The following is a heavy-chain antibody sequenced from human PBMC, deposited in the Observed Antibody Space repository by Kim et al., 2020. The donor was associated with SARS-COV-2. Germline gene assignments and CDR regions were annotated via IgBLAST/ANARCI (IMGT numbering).Heavy chain of an antibody. D-gene: IGHD6-13*01. CDR3: ARDSKESSRFGFSYLDY. CDR2: ITYDGSNK. CDR1: GFTFSRSG. J-gene: IGHJ4*02. Sequence: GGSLRLSCAASGFTFSRSGMHWVRQAPGKGLEWVSIITYDGSNKYYADSVKGRFTISRDNSKNTLYLEMNSLRAEDTAVYYCARDSKESSRFGFSYLDYWGQGTLVTVSS. V-gene: IGHV3-33*05.